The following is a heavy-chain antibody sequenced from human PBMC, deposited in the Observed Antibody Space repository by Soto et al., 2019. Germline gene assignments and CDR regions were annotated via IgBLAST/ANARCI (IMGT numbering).Heavy chain of an antibody. CDR3: ARYTLTSSSRYNDY. CDR1: GYTFTSYA. Sequence: ASVKVSCKASGYTFTSYAMHWVRQALGQGLEWMGMINPSSGITRDAQRLQGRITTTRDASTSTVYMELRSLTSEDTAVYHCARYTLTSSSRYNDYWGQGTLVTVSS. J-gene: IGHJ4*02. CDR2: INPSSGIT. D-gene: IGHD6-6*01. V-gene: IGHV1-46*03.